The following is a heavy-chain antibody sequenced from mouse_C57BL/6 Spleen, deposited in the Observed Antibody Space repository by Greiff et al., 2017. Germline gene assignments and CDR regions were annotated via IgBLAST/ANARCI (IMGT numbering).Heavy chain of an antibody. J-gene: IGHJ2*01. CDR2: ILPGSGST. CDR3: ARNSPGVY. V-gene: IGHV1-9*01. Sequence: VQLVESGAELMKPGASVKLSCKATGYTFTGYWIEWVKQRPGHGLEWIGEILPGSGSTNSNEKFKGKATFTADTSSNTAYMQLSSLTTEDSAIYYCARNSPGVYWGQGTTRTVSS. CDR1: GYTFTGYW.